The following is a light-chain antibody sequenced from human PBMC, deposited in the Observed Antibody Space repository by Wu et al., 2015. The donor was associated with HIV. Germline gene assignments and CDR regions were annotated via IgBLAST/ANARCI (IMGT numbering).Light chain of an antibody. J-gene: IGKJ4*01. CDR2: GAS. V-gene: IGKV3-20*01. Sequence: EIVLTQSPGTLSLSAGERATLSCRASQTVSSNYLAWYQQQPGQAPRLLIYGASGRATGIPDRFSGSGSGTDFTLTISRLEPEDFVMYYCQQYGDTPLTFGGGTKVEIK. CDR1: QTVSSNY. CDR3: QQYGDTPLT.